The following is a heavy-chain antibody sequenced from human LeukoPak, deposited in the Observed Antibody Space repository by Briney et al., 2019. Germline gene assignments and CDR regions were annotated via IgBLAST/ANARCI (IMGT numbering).Heavy chain of an antibody. CDR3: AKAYSSSRENFMDV. CDR1: RFTFISHA. D-gene: IGHD6-13*01. CDR2: IRYDGSEK. V-gene: IGHV3-30*02. J-gene: IGHJ6*03. Sequence: GGSLRLSCGASRFTFISHAMHWVRQPPGKGLEWVAFIRYDGSEKYYTDSVKGRFTISRDNSKDTLYLQMNSLRPEDTALYYCAKAYSSSRENFMDVWGKGTTVTASS.